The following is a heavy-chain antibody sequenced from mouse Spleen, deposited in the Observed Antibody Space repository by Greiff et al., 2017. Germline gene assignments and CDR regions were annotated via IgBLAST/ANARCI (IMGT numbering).Heavy chain of an antibody. J-gene: IGHJ3*01. CDR3: AREDDGYPAWFAY. CDR1: GYTFTSSW. D-gene: IGHD2-3*01. Sequence: QVQLQQSGSVLVRPGASVKLSCKASGYTFTSSWMHWVKQRPGQGLEWIGEIHPNSGNTNYNEKFKGKATLTVDTSSSTAYVDLSSLTSEDSAVYYCAREDDGYPAWFAYWGQGTLVTVSA. V-gene: IGHV1S130*01. CDR2: IHPNSGNT.